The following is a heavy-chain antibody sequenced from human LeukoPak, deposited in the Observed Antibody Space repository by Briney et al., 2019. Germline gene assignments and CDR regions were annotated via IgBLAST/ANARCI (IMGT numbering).Heavy chain of an antibody. D-gene: IGHD3-10*01. CDR3: ETYYYGSGKNY. V-gene: IGHV4-61*02. J-gene: IGHJ4*02. CDR1: GGSISSGSYY. CDR2: IYTSGST. Sequence: SETLSLTCTVSGGSISSGSYYWSWIRQPAGKGLEWIGRIYTSGSTNYNPSLKSRVTISVDTSKNQFSLKLSSVTAADTAVYYCETYYYGSGKNYWGQGTLVTVSS.